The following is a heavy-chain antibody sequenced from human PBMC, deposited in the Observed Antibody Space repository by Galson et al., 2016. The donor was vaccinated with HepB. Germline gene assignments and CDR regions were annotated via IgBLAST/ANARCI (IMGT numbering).Heavy chain of an antibody. CDR1: GFTFSSYG. J-gene: IGHJ4*02. CDR3: ARSYSYYDSSALDY. CDR2: IWYDGSNK. V-gene: IGHV3-33*01. D-gene: IGHD3-22*01. Sequence: SLRLSCAASGFTFSSYGMHWVRQAPGKGLEWVAAIWYDGSNKFFAHSVKGRFTISRDNSKNTLYLQMNSLRAEDTAVYYCARSYSYYDSSALDYWGQGTLVTVSS.